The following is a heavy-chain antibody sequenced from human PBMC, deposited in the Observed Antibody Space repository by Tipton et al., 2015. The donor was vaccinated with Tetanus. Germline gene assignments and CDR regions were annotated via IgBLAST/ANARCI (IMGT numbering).Heavy chain of an antibody. CDR1: GFAFDGYA. V-gene: IGHV3-21*04. D-gene: IGHD3-3*01. Sequence: GSLRLSCAASGFAFDGYAMNWVRQAPGKGLEWVASISSSSIYIYYADSVKGRFTLSRDNAKNLLLLQMDSLRVEDTAIYYCARDSVAYRFGNNWFDPWGQGTLVTVSS. J-gene: IGHJ5*02. CDR3: ARDSVAYRFGNNWFDP. CDR2: ISSSSIYI.